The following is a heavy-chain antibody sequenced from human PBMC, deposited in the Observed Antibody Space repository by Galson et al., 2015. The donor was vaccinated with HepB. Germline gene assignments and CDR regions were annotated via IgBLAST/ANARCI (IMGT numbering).Heavy chain of an antibody. CDR1: GFTFSSYA. Sequence: SLRLSCAASGFTFSSYAMHWVRQAPGKGLEWVAVISYDGSHEYYVDSVKGRFTISRDNSKNTLYLQMNSLRAEDTAVYYCARAGQELGYYYYYMDVWGKGTTVTVSS. CDR2: ISYDGSHE. D-gene: IGHD6-13*01. J-gene: IGHJ6*03. V-gene: IGHV3-30-3*01. CDR3: ARAGQELGYYYYYMDV.